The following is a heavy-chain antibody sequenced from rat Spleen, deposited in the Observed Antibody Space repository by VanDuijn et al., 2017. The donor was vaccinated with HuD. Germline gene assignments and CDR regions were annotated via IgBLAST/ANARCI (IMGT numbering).Heavy chain of an antibody. CDR1: GLTFSNAA. CDR2: IRTKPNNYAT. V-gene: IGHV10-5*01. CDR3: TMSLFYNNYEGYVMDA. J-gene: IGHJ4*01. Sequence: VQLVESGGGSVQPGRSLKLSCAASGLTFSNAAMYWVRQAPGKGLEWVARIRTKPNNYATYYADSVKGRFTISRDDSKSMVYLQMDNLKTEDTAMYYCTMSLFYNNYEGYVMDAWGQGASVTVSS. D-gene: IGHD1-10*01.